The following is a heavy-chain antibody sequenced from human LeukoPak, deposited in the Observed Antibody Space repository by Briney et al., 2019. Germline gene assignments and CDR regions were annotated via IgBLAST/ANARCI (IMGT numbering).Heavy chain of an antibody. J-gene: IGHJ4*02. Sequence: SVKGRVTISRDNAKNSLFLQMNSLTVEDTAVYYCAGDHPGISLWGRGTLVTVSS. CDR3: AGDHPGISL. V-gene: IGHV3-48*01. D-gene: IGHD2/OR15-2a*01.